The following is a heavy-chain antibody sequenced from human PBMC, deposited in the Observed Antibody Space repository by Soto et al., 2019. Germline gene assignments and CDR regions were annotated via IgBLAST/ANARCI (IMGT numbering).Heavy chain of an antibody. CDR1: GGSISSGDYY. CDR2: IYYSGST. Sequence: SETLSLTCTVSGGSISSGDYYWSWIRQPPGKGLEWIGYIYYSGSTYYNPSLKSRVTISVDTSKNQFSLKLSSVTAADTAVYYCAREELEPTIGDDYYYYGMDVWGQGTTVTVSS. CDR3: AREELEPTIGDDYYYYGMDV. J-gene: IGHJ6*02. D-gene: IGHD1-1*01. V-gene: IGHV4-30-4*01.